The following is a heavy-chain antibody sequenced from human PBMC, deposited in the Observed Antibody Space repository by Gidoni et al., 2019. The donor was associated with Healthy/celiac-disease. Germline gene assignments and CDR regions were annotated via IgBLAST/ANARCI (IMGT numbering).Heavy chain of an antibody. CDR3: ARRDSSSFYYYYYYGMDV. Sequence: QVQLVESGGGVVQPGRSLRLSCAASGFTFSSYAMHWVRQAPGKGLEWVAVISYDGSNKYYADSVKGRFTISRDNSKNTLYLQMNSLRAEDTAVYYCARRDSSSFYYYYYYGMDVWGQGTTVTVSS. CDR1: GFTFSSYA. D-gene: IGHD6-6*01. J-gene: IGHJ6*02. CDR2: ISYDGSNK. V-gene: IGHV3-30-3*01.